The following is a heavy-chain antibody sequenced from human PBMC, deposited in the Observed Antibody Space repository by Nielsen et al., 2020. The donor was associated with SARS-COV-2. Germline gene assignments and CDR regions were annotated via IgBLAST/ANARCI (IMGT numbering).Heavy chain of an antibody. CDR3: ARDRSGFTMVRTYAMDV. CDR2: IKSDGSSR. Sequence: GGSLRLSCAASGFTFSSHSMHWVRQGPGKGLTWVSRIKSDGSSRTYADSVKGRFTVSRDNAKNTLYLQMNSLRVEDTALYYCARDRSGFTMVRTYAMDVWGQGTTVTVSS. CDR1: GFTFSSHS. J-gene: IGHJ6*02. D-gene: IGHD3-10*01. V-gene: IGHV3-74*03.